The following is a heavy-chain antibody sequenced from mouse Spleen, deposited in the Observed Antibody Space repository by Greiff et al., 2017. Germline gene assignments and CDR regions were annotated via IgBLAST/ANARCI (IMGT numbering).Heavy chain of an antibody. Sequence: QVQLQQPGAELVMPGASLNLSCKASGYTFTSYWMHWVKQRPGQGLEWIGEIDPSDSYTNYNQKFKGKATLTVDKSSSTAYMQLSSLTSEDSAVYYCARKGNDYDWFAYWGQGTLVTVSA. CDR3: ARKGNDYDWFAY. V-gene: IGHV1-69*01. J-gene: IGHJ3*01. CDR2: IDPSDSYT. D-gene: IGHD2-4*01. CDR1: GYTFTSYW.